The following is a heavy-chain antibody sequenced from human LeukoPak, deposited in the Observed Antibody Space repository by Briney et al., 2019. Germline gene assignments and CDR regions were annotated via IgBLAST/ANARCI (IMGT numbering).Heavy chain of an antibody. CDR2: ISSSSSSI. J-gene: IGHJ1*01. D-gene: IGHD2-2*01. V-gene: IGHV3-11*06. CDR3: ATYSSSNGREFQY. Sequence: LSLTCAVYGGSFSGYYWSWIRQPPGKGLEWVSSISSSSSSINYADSVKGRFTISRDNAKNSLYLQMNSLRAEDTAVYYCATYSSSNGREFQYWGQGTLVTVSS. CDR1: GGSFSGYY.